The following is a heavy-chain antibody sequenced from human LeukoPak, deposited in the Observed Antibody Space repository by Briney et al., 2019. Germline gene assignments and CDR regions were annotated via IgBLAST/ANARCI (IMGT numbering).Heavy chain of an antibody. Sequence: PSETLSLTCTVSGGSISSGGYYWSWIRQHPGKGLERIGYIYYGGSTYYNPSLKSRVTISVDTSKNQFSLKLSSVTAADTAVYYCASFSGIGGNWFDPWGQGTLVTVSS. CDR3: ASFSGIGGNWFDP. V-gene: IGHV4-31*03. J-gene: IGHJ5*02. CDR2: IYYGGST. D-gene: IGHD6-13*01. CDR1: GGSISSGGYY.